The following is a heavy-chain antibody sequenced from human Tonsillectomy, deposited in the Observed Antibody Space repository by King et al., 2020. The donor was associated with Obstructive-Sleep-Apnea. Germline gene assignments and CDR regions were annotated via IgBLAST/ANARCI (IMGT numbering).Heavy chain of an antibody. Sequence: LQLVQSGGGLVQPGGSLRLSCAASGFSVSSNYMNWVRQAPGKGLEWVSIIYSGGSTYSADSVKGRFTISRDSSKNTLFLQMNSLRAEDTAVYYCARGPDYGIDYWGQGTLVTVSS. CDR3: ARGPDYGIDY. D-gene: IGHD4-17*01. CDR2: IYSGGST. V-gene: IGHV3-66*01. J-gene: IGHJ4*02. CDR1: GFSVSSNY.